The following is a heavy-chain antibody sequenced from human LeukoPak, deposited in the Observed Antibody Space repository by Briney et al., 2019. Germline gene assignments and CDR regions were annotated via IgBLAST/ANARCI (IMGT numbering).Heavy chain of an antibody. D-gene: IGHD6-13*01. V-gene: IGHV3-30*02. CDR2: IRYDGSNK. CDR1: GFTFSSYG. CDR3: AKGGHSSSWYLTGYYYYYMDV. J-gene: IGHJ6*03. Sequence: PGGSLRLSCAASGFTFSSYGMHWVRQAPDKGLEWVAFIRYDGSNKYYADSVKSRFTISRDNSKSTLYLQINSLGAEDTALYYCAKGGHSSSWYLTGYYYYYMDVWGKGTTVTVSS.